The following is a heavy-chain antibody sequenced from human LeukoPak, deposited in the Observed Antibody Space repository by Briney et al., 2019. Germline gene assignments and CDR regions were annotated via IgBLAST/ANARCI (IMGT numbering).Heavy chain of an antibody. D-gene: IGHD2-2*01. CDR3: ASQSPMPSRFDY. V-gene: IGHV4-59*08. J-gene: IGHJ4*02. CDR1: GGPIRIYY. Sequence: PETLSLTCTVSGGPIRIYYWIGIRQPPGRGLEWVGYVYFIGSTNYNPPLKSRATISIDTPNNQFSLPLTSVPAADTPVYYCASQSPMPSRFDYWGQGTLVTLSS. CDR2: VYFIGST.